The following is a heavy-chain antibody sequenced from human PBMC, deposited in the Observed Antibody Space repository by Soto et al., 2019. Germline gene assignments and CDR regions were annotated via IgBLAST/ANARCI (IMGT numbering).Heavy chain of an antibody. CDR1: GFTFSSYA. D-gene: IGHD3-10*01. V-gene: IGHV3-23*01. Sequence: DVQLLESGGHLVQPGGSLRLSCAASGFTFSSYAMSWVRQAPGQGLEWVSCVSGGGDMTYYSDSVKGRFTISRDNSNNALFLQMNSLRIEDTALYYCARGDRGGSGSPASYYYSGLDVWGQGTTVTVS. CDR2: VSGGGDMT. J-gene: IGHJ6*02. CDR3: ARGDRGGSGSPASYYYSGLDV.